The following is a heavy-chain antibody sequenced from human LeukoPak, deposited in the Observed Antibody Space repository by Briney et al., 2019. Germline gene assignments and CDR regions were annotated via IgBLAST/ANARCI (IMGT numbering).Heavy chain of an antibody. Sequence: GGSLRLSCAASGFTFSSYGMHWVRQAPGKGLGWVAVISYDGSNKYYADSVKGRFTISRDNSKNTLYLQMNSLRAEDTAVYYCAKGIAAAGGFDYWGQGTLVSVSS. D-gene: IGHD6-13*01. J-gene: IGHJ4*02. CDR3: AKGIAAAGGFDY. CDR2: ISYDGSNK. CDR1: GFTFSSYG. V-gene: IGHV3-30*18.